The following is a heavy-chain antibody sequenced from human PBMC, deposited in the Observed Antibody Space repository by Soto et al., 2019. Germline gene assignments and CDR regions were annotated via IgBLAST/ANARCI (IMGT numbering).Heavy chain of an antibody. CDR3: ARGYYDILTGYPGNYYGMDV. V-gene: IGHV1-69*13. CDR2: IIPIFGTA. CDR1: GGTFSSYA. D-gene: IGHD3-9*01. Sequence: SVKVSCKASGGTFSSYAISWVRQAPGQGLEWMGGIIPIFGTANYAQKFRGRVTITADESTSTAYMELSSLRSEDTAVYYCARGYYDILTGYPGNYYGMDVWGQGTTVTVSS. J-gene: IGHJ6*02.